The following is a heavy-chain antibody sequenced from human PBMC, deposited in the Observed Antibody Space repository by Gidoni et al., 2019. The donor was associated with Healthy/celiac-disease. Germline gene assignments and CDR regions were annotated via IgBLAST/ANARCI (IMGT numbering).Heavy chain of an antibody. CDR2: IYHSGST. Sequence: QVQLQESGPGLVKPSETLSLTCAVSGYSISSGYYWGWIRQPPGKGLEWIGSIYHSGSTYYNPSLKSRVTISVDTSKNQFSLKLSSVTAADTAVYYCARGFYYDSSGPSGYWGQGTLVTVSS. D-gene: IGHD3-22*01. CDR3: ARGFYYDSSGPSGY. CDR1: GYSISSGYY. J-gene: IGHJ4*02. V-gene: IGHV4-38-2*01.